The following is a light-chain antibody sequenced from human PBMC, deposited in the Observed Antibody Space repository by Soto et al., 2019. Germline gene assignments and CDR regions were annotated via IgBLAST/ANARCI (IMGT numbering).Light chain of an antibody. Sequence: QSALAQPASVSGSPGQSITISCTGTSSDVGGYNYVSWYQQHPGKAPKLMIYEVSNRPSGVSNRFSGSKSGNMASLTISGLQAEDEGDYYCTSYTTRRLYVFGSGTKVTVL. V-gene: IGLV2-14*01. J-gene: IGLJ1*01. CDR2: EVS. CDR3: TSYTTRRLYV. CDR1: SSDVGGYNY.